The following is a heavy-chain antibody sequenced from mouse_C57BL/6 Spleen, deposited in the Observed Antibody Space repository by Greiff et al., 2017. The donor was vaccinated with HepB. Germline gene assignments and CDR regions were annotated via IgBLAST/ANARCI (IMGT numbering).Heavy chain of an antibody. Sequence: EVQLQQSGPELVKPGASVKMSCKASGYTFTDYNMHWVKQSHGKSLEWIGYINPNNGGTSYNQKFKGKATLTVNKSSSTAYMELRSRTSEDSAVYYCVRGYRYYCDYWGQGTTLTVSS. CDR1: GYTFTDYN. V-gene: IGHV1-22*01. D-gene: IGHD2-14*01. CDR2: INPNNGGT. CDR3: VRGYRYYCDY. J-gene: IGHJ2*01.